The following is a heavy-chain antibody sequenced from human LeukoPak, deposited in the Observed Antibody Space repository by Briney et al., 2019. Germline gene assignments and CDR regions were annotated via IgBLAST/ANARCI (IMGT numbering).Heavy chain of an antibody. V-gene: IGHV1-24*01. CDR3: ARDYSGSLLY. D-gene: IGHD1-26*01. CDR1: GYTLTELS. J-gene: IGHJ4*02. CDR2: FDPEDGET. Sequence: ASVKVSCKVSGYTLTELSMHWVRQAPGKGLEWMGGFDPEDGETIYAQKFQGRVTMTRDTSTSTVYMELSSLRSEDTAVYYCARDYSGSLLYWGQGTLVTVSS.